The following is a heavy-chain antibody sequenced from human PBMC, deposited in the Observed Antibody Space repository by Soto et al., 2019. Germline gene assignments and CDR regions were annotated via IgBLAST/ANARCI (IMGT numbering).Heavy chain of an antibody. CDR2: ISNDGSGT. Sequence: QVQLVESGGGVVQPGRSLRLSCVGSAFTFSDYAIHWVRQAPGKGQDWVAAISNDGSGTYYADSVKGRFTISRDNSKNTLYLQMNSLRVEDTAVYYCARDARIGTDWYFDLWGRGTLVTVSS. CDR3: ARDARIGTDWYFDL. J-gene: IGHJ2*01. D-gene: IGHD1-26*01. CDR1: AFTFSDYA. V-gene: IGHV3-30-3*01.